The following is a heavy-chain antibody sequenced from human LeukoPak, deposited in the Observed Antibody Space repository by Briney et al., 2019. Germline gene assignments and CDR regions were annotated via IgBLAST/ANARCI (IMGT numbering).Heavy chain of an antibody. Sequence: GGSLRLSCAASGFTFSSYAMSWVRQAPGKGLEWVSAISGSGGSTYYADSVKGRFTISRDNSKNTLYLQMNSLRAEDTAVYYCAKADRGEYYYDSSGYQDAFDIWGQGTMVTVSS. CDR2: ISGSGGST. CDR1: GFTFSSYA. D-gene: IGHD3-22*01. J-gene: IGHJ3*02. CDR3: AKADRGEYYYDSSGYQDAFDI. V-gene: IGHV3-23*01.